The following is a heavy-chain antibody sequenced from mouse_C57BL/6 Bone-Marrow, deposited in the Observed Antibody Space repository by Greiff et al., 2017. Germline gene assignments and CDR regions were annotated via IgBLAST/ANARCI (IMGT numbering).Heavy chain of an antibody. Sequence: EVMLVESGGDLVKPGGSLTLSCAASGFTFSSYGMSWVRQTPDKRLEWVATISSGGSYTYYPDSVKGRFTISRDNAKNTLYLQMSSLKSEDTAMYYCARGWLHAWFAYWGQGTLVTVSA. CDR3: ARGWLHAWFAY. CDR2: ISSGGSYT. CDR1: GFTFSSYG. J-gene: IGHJ3*01. D-gene: IGHD2-2*01. V-gene: IGHV5-6*01.